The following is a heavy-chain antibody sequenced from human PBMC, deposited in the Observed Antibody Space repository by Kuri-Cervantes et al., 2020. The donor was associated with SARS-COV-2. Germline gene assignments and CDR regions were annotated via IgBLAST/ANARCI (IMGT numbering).Heavy chain of an antibody. Sequence: SETLSLTCTVSGASMSDPMSHYYWNWIRLTPGKGLEWIGYIFHTGSNSQNPSLKSRVTISLDTYKNQFSLSLNSVTPADTAVYYCATKLFGEHWFDPWGQGILVTVSS. J-gene: IGHJ5*02. CDR1: GASMSDPMSHYY. CDR3: ATKLFGEHWFDP. D-gene: IGHD3-10*01. CDR2: IFHTGSN. V-gene: IGHV4-61*01.